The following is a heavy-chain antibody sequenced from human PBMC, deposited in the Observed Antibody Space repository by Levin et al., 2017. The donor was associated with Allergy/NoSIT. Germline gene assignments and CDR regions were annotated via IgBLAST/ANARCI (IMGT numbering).Heavy chain of an antibody. CDR2: INQSGST. CDR3: ARGRGGYYYGLWTFSSYFDY. Sequence: SQTLSLTCGVYGGSLSGYYWSWIRQTPGKGLEWIGEINQSGSTHYNPSLQSRLTISVDTSRNQFSLKLTTVTAADTAVYSCARGRGGYYYGLWTFSSYFDYWGQGRLVTVSS. J-gene: IGHJ4*02. CDR1: GGSLSGYY. V-gene: IGHV4-34*01. D-gene: IGHD3-10*01.